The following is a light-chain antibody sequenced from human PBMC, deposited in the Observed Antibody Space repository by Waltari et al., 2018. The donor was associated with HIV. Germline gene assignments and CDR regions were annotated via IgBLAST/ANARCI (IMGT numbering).Light chain of an antibody. CDR3: TSYGGRNNRVL. Sequence: QSALPQPHSPSGSPAQSVTISCTGTRSDVGNYAYVSWYQQHPGKAPKLLIYEVNKRPSGVPARFSGSKSGDTASLTVAGLQAEDEADYYCTSYGGRNNRVLFGGGTRLTVL. J-gene: IGLJ3*02. CDR1: RSDVGNYAY. V-gene: IGLV2-8*01. CDR2: EVN.